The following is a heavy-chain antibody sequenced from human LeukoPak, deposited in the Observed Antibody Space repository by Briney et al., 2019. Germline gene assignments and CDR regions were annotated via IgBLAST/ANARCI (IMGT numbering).Heavy chain of an antibody. CDR1: GASISYGNYY. V-gene: IGHV4-61*02. J-gene: IGHJ4*02. CDR2: INTSGSI. D-gene: IGHD3-10*01. Sequence: SQTLSLTCTVSGASISYGNYYWNWIRQPAGRGLEYIGRINTSGSINYNPSLKSRVSMSLDTSKKEFFLKVSSVTAADTAVYYCARDFGFGVVDLGYWGQGTLVTVSS. CDR3: ARDFGFGVVDLGY.